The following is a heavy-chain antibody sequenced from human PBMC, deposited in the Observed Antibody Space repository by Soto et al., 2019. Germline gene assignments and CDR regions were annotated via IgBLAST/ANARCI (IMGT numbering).Heavy chain of an antibody. Sequence: QVQLVQPGTEVRKPGASVKVSGETSGDTFTNFDLNWVRQASGQGLEWIGWMRADSGHSGHARKFQGRVSMTRDTSRRTAYMELSSRRAEDTAVYYCARYIFGQGFKAWGQGTLVFVSS. D-gene: IGHD3-3*02. CDR3: ARYIFGQGFKA. J-gene: IGHJ5*02. CDR1: GDTFTNFD. V-gene: IGHV1-8*01. CDR2: MRADSGHS.